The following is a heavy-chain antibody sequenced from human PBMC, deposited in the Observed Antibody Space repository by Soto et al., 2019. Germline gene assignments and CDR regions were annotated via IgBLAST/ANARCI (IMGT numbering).Heavy chain of an antibody. CDR3: AKYSGSYWDGAFDI. V-gene: IGHV3-53*01. CDR1: GFIVSSNY. D-gene: IGHD1-26*01. Sequence: EVQLVESGGGLIQPGGSLRLSCAASGFIVSSNYMSWVRQAPGKGLEWVSVIYSGGSTYYADSVKGRFTISRDNSKNTLYLQMNSLRAEDTAVYYCAKYSGSYWDGAFDIWGQGTMVTVSS. J-gene: IGHJ3*02. CDR2: IYSGGST.